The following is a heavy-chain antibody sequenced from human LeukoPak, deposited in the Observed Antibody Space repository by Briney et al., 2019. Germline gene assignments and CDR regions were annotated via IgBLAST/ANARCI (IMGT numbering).Heavy chain of an antibody. J-gene: IGHJ3*02. CDR3: ARGYYDSSGYSNTFDI. CDR2: IYYSGST. Sequence: SETLSLTCTVSGGSISSSSYYWGWIRQPPGKGLEWIGSIYYSGSTYYSPSLKSRVTISVDTSKNQFSLKLSSVTAADTAVYYCARGYYDSSGYSNTFDIWGQGTMVTVSS. V-gene: IGHV4-39*01. CDR1: GGSISSSSYY. D-gene: IGHD3-22*01.